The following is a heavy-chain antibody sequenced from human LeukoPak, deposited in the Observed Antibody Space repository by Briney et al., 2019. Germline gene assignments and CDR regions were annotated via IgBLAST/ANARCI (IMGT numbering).Heavy chain of an antibody. Sequence: GGSLRLSCAASGFTFCSYSMNWVRQAPGKGLECGSSLSSSSSYIYYADSVKGRFTISRDNAKTSLYLQMNSLRAEDTAVYYCARVVYATGYNWFDPWGQGTLVTVSS. CDR1: GFTFCSYS. V-gene: IGHV3-21*04. CDR3: ARVVYATGYNWFDP. D-gene: IGHD2-8*01. J-gene: IGHJ5*02. CDR2: LSSSSSYI.